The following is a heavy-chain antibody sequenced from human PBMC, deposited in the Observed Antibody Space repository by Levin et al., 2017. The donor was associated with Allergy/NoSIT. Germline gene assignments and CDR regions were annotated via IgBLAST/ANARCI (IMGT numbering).Heavy chain of an antibody. CDR3: ARIIDSGYDFRGVAAFDS. J-gene: IGHJ3*02. D-gene: IGHD5-12*01. V-gene: IGHV5-51*01. CDR2: IYPGDSDT. CDR1: GYSFTSYW. Sequence: GGSLRLSCKGSGYSFTSYWIGWVRQMPGKGLEWMGIIYPGDSDTRYSPSFQGQVTMSVDKSTSTAYLQWSSLKASDTAIYYCARIIDSGYDFRGVAAFDSWGQGTMVTVSS.